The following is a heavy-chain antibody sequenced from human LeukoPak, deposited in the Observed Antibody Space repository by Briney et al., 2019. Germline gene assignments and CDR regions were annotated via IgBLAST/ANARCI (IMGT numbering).Heavy chain of an antibody. V-gene: IGHV3-23*01. CDR3: AKDRGLGESLWRRGGFDY. CDR2: MSDIGGST. J-gene: IGHJ4*02. CDR1: GFIFRTYA. D-gene: IGHD3-16*01. Sequence: GGSLRLSCAASGFIFRTYAMSWVRQAPGKGLEWVSGMSDIGGSTYYADSVKGRFTISRDNSKNTLYLQMNSLRAEDTAVYYCAKDRGLGESLWRRGGFDYWGQGTLVTVSS.